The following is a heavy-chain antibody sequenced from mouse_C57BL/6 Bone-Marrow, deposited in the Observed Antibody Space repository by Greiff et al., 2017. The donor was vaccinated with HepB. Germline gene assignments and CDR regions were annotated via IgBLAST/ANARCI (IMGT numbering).Heavy chain of an antibody. CDR2: ISSGSTTI. CDR1: GFTLSSFG. D-gene: IGHD2-10*02. CDR3: AKYGSYVGYAMDY. J-gene: IGHJ4*01. V-gene: IGHV5-17*02. Sequence: EVKLVESGGGLVQPGGSRKLSCAVSGFTLSSFGIHWVRQAPEKGLEWVAYISSGSTTIYYADTVKGRFTISKDNPRNTLFLQMTSLRSEGTAMYYCAKYGSYVGYAMDYWGQGTSVTVSS.